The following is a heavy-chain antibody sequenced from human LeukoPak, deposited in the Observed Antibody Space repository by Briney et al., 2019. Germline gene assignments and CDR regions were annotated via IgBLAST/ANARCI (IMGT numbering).Heavy chain of an antibody. V-gene: IGHV3-33*01. J-gene: IGHJ6*03. Sequence: GGSLRLSCAASGFTFSSYGMYWVRQAPGKGLEWVAVIWYDGSNKYYADSVKGRFTISRDNSKNTLYLQMNSLRAEDTAVYYRARSPMPSSSWGLTYYYYMDVWGKGTTVTVSS. CDR3: ARSPMPSSSWGLTYYYYMDV. CDR1: GFTFSSYG. CDR2: IWYDGSNK. D-gene: IGHD6-6*01.